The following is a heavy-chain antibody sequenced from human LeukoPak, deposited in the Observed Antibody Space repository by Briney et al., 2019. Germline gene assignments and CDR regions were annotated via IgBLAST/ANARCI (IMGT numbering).Heavy chain of an antibody. D-gene: IGHD2-2*03. V-gene: IGHV4-59*08. CDR3: ARHEDGYCSSTSCYGN. J-gene: IGHJ4*02. CDR2: IYYSGST. CDR1: GGSISSYY. Sequence: PSETLSLTCTVSGGSISSYYWSWIRQPPGKGLEWIGYIYYSGSTKYNPSLKSRVTILVHTSKNQFSLKLSSVTAADTAVYYCARHEDGYCSSTSCYGNWGQGTLVTVSS.